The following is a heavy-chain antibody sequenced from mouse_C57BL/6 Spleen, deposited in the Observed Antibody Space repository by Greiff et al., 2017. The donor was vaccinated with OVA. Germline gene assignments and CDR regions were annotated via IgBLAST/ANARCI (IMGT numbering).Heavy chain of an antibody. D-gene: IGHD3-3*01. CDR2: IAPENGDT. CDR1: GFTIKDDY. J-gene: IGHJ2*01. Sequence: VQLQQSGAELVRPGASVKLSCTASGFTIKDDYMHWVKQRPEQGLEWIGWIAPENGDTEYASKFQGKATLTADNSSNSAYLQISSLTAEDAAVYYCTTVGTSYFDDWGQGTTLTVSS. CDR3: TTVGTSYFDD. V-gene: IGHV14-4*01.